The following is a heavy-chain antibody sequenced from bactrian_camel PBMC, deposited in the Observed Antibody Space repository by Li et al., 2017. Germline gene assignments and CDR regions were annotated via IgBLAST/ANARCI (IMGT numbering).Heavy chain of an antibody. J-gene: IGHJ4*01. D-gene: IGHD6*01. V-gene: IGHV3S6*01. Sequence: HVQLVESGGGSVHSGGSLTLSCVGSGNPADTYSMAWFRGEHREAVAGVYGDVGARPVYAASVQGRFTSSQANGKNTMTLQMNGLRPEDTETYYCAAGAYCAYCQGGWCAVYHDWGKGTQVTVS. CDR3: AAGAYCAYCQGGWCAVYHD. CDR2: VYGDVGARP. CDR1: GNPADTYS.